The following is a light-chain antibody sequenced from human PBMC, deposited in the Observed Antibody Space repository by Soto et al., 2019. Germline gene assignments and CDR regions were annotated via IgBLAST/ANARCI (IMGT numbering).Light chain of an antibody. Sequence: DIQLTQSPSFLSASVGDRVTITCRASQGISASLAWYQQKPGKAPKLLIYAASTLQSGVPSRFSGSGSGTEFTLTISSLQAEDFATYYCQQLNSYPLTFGGGTKVEIK. V-gene: IGKV1-9*01. CDR1: QGISAS. J-gene: IGKJ4*01. CDR3: QQLNSYPLT. CDR2: AAS.